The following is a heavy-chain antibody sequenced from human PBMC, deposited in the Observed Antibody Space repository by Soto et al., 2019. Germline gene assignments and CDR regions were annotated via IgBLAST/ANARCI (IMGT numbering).Heavy chain of an antibody. V-gene: IGHV1-69*13. CDR3: ASSAGLDHLLNYYGLNV. Sequence: GASVKVSSKASGGTFTSTAFSWVRQAPGQGLEWMGGIIPVLGTPNYAQKFQARLPVTADASTTTVHMELSSLRSDDTAVYYCASSAGLDHLLNYYGLNVWGQGTTVTVSS. CDR2: IIPVLGTP. D-gene: IGHD6-13*01. J-gene: IGHJ6*02. CDR1: GGTFTSTA.